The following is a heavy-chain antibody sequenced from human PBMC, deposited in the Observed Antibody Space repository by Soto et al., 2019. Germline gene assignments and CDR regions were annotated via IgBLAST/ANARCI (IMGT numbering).Heavy chain of an antibody. Sequence: PGGSLRLSCAASGFTFTSYWIGWVRQMPGKGLEWMGIIYPGDSDTRYSPSFQGQVTISADKSISTAYLQWSSLKASDTAMYYCARRGVGDFDWSLDYWGQGTLVTVSS. J-gene: IGHJ4*02. V-gene: IGHV5-51*01. CDR3: ARRGVGDFDWSLDY. CDR2: IYPGDSDT. D-gene: IGHD3-9*01. CDR1: GFTFTSYW.